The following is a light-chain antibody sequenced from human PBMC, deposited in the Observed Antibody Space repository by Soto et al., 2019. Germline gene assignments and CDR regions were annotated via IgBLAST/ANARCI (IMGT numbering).Light chain of an antibody. CDR1: YSNIGAGHD. CDR3: ATWDDDLNAAV. CDR2: IND. Sequence: QSILTQPPSVSGAPGQRVTIFCTGSYSNIGAGHDVHWYQHVPGKAPQLLIYINDQRPSGVPGRFSASTSGTSASLAISGLQSDDEADYYCATWDDDLNAAVFGGGTQLTVL. V-gene: IGLV1-40*01. J-gene: IGLJ7*01.